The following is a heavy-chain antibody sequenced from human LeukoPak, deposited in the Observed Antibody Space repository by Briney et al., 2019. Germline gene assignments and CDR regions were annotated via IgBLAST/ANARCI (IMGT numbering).Heavy chain of an antibody. D-gene: IGHD5-12*01. J-gene: IGHJ4*02. CDR1: GESFSGYF. V-gene: IGHV4-34*01. CDR2: VNHSGSTS. CDR3: ARKSGYARDY. Sequence: PSETLSLTCAAYGESFSGYFWNWIRQPPGKGLEWIGEVNHSGSTSNHNPSLKSRVTMSVDTSKNQFSLKLSSVTAADTAVYYCARKSGYARDYWGQGNLVTVSS.